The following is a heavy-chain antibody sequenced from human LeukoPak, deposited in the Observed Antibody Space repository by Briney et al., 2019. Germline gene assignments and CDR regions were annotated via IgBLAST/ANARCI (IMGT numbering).Heavy chain of an antibody. CDR2: IGYTGDST. V-gene: IGHV3-23*01. D-gene: IGHD4-17*01. J-gene: IGHJ6*02. CDR3: AKGGGDYLIYYGMDV. Sequence: PGGSLRLSCAASGFTFSSYAMNWVRQAPGKGLEWVSGIGYTGDSTFYADSVKGRFTISRDNSKNTLYLQMNTLRAEDTAVYYCAKGGGDYLIYYGMDVWGQGTTVTVSS. CDR1: GFTFSSYA.